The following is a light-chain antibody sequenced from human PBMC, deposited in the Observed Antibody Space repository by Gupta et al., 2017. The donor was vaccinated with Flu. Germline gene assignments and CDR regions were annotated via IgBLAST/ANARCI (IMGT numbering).Light chain of an antibody. CDR2: DDD. CDR3: QVWESSSDYPGV. J-gene: IGLJ3*02. V-gene: IGLV3-21*01. Sequence: KTARSTCGGKNLGRNSVDWYQQKPGQAPIMVIYDDDDRLSGSTERCSGSNFGNTATLTITSVDAGDEADYYCQVWESSSDYPGVFGGGTKLTVL. CDR1: NLGRNS.